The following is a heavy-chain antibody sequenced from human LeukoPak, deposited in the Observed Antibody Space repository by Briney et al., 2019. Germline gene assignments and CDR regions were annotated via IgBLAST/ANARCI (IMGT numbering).Heavy chain of an antibody. CDR3: AREIAAAGTFYFDY. J-gene: IGHJ4*02. D-gene: IGHD6-13*01. Sequence: GGSLRLSCAASGFTFSSYAMSWVRQAPGKGLEWVSAISGSGGSTYYADSVKGRFTISRDNAKNSLYLQMNSLRAEDTAVYYCAREIAAAGTFYFDYWGQGTLVTVSS. CDR1: GFTFSSYA. CDR2: ISGSGGST. V-gene: IGHV3-23*01.